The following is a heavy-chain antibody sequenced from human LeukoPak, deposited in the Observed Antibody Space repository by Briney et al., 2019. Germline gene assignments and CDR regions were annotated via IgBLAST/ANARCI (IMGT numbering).Heavy chain of an antibody. CDR3: ARDLRWGSYYFDY. CDR1: GDSGSSNSAA. CDR2: TYYRSKWNN. Sequence: SQTLSLTCAISGDSGSSNSAAWNWIRQSPTRGLEWLGRTYYRSKWNNDYAESVKSRITISADTPRNQFSLQVDSVTPEDTAVYYCARDLRWGSYYFDYWGQGILVTVSS. J-gene: IGHJ4*02. D-gene: IGHD3-16*01. V-gene: IGHV6-1*01.